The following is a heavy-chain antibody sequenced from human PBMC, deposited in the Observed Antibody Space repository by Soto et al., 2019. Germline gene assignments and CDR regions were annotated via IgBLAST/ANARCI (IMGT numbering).Heavy chain of an antibody. D-gene: IGHD6-19*01. CDR3: ARPIAVSDPVGY. CDR2: ISYDGSNK. CDR1: GFTFSSYA. J-gene: IGHJ4*02. Sequence: SLRLSCAASGFTFSSYAMHWVRQAPGKGLEWVAVISYDGSNKYYADSVKGRFTISRDNSKNTLYLQMNGLGAEDTAVYYCARPIAVSDPVGYWGQGTLVTVSS. V-gene: IGHV3-30-3*01.